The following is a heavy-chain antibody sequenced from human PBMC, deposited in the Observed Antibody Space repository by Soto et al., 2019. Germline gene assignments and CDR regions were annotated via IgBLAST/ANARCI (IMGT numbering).Heavy chain of an antibody. CDR2: MNPNSGNT. CDR3: ARGTAYYDFWSSYYTGYYYYYGMDV. V-gene: IGHV1-8*01. CDR1: GYTFTSYD. D-gene: IGHD3-3*01. Sequence: QVQLVQSGAEVKKPGASVKVSCKASGYTFTSYDINWVRQATGQGLEWMGWMNPNSGNTGYAQKFQGRVTMTRNTSISTAYMELSSLRSEDTAVYYCARGTAYYDFWSSYYTGYYYYYGMDVRGQGTTVTVSS. J-gene: IGHJ6*02.